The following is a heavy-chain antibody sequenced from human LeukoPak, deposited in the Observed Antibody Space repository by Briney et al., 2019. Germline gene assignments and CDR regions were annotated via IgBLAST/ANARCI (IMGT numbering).Heavy chain of an antibody. CDR1: SDSISNSAYH. CDR2: IYYSRGT. Sequence: PSETLSLTCTVSSDSISNSAYHWGWIRQPPGRGLEWIGSIYYSRGTYYNPSLKSRVTISVDTSKNQFSLKLSSVTAADTAVYYCARGKVVRYYYYGMDVWGQGTTVTVSS. D-gene: IGHD4-17*01. CDR3: ARGKVVRYYYYGMDV. V-gene: IGHV4-39*07. J-gene: IGHJ6*02.